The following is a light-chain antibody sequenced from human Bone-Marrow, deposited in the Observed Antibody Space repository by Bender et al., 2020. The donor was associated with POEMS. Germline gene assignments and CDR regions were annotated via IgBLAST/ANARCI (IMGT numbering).Light chain of an antibody. V-gene: IGLV1-40*01. J-gene: IGLJ3*02. CDR1: TSNIGAGFD. CDR3: GAWDDSLSGWV. Sequence: QSVLTQPPSVSGAPGQRVTISCSGSTSNIGAGFDAHWYQHLPETAPKLLIYGGNKRPSGVPDRFSASQSGTSASLAITGLRSEDEADYYCGAWDDSLSGWVFGGGTKLTVL. CDR2: GGN.